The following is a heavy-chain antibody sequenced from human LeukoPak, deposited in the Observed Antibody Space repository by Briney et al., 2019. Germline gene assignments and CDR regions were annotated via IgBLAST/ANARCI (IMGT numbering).Heavy chain of an antibody. V-gene: IGHV3-7*01. CDR1: GFTFSSYW. CDR2: IKQDGSEK. J-gene: IGHJ4*02. Sequence: GGSLRLSCAASGFTFSSYWMSWVRQAPGKGLEWVANIKQDGSEKYYVDSVKGRFTISRDNAKNSLYLQMNSLRAEDTAVYYCAREGLAPNPNLVGATTPIDYWGQGTLVTVSS. D-gene: IGHD1-26*01. CDR3: AREGLAPNPNLVGATTPIDY.